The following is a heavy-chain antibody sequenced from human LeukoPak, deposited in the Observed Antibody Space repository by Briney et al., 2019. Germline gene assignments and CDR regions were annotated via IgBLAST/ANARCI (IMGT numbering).Heavy chain of an antibody. V-gene: IGHV3-21*01. Sequence: GGSLRLSCAASGFTFNSYSMNWVRQAPGKGLEWVSSISSSSSSIYYADSVKGRFTISRDNAKNSLYLQMNSLRAEDTAVYYCARASGDIVETATMGSYWGQGTLVTVS. D-gene: IGHD5-18*01. CDR1: GFTFNSYS. J-gene: IGHJ4*02. CDR2: ISSSSSSI. CDR3: ARASGDIVETATMGSY.